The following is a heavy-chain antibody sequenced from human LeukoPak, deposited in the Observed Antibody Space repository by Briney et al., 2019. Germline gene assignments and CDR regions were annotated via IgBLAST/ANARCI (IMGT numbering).Heavy chain of an antibody. D-gene: IGHD2-2*01. CDR2: INPSGGST. J-gene: IGHJ5*02. Sequence: ASVKVSCKASGYTFTSYYMHWVRQAPGQGLEWMGIINPSGGSTSYAQKFQGRVTMTRDTSTSTVYMELSSLRSEDTAVYYCARDGGRGYQLLYWFDPWGQGTLVTVSS. CDR1: GYTFTSYY. CDR3: ARDGGRGYQLLYWFDP. V-gene: IGHV1-46*01.